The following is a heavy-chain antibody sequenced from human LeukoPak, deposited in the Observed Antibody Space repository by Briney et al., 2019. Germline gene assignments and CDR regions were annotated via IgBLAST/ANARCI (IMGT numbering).Heavy chain of an antibody. CDR2: INHSGST. D-gene: IGHD3-22*01. V-gene: IGHV4-34*01. J-gene: IGHJ6*02. CDR3: ARLGHYYDSSGYYPWGYYGMDV. Sequence: SETLSLTCAVYGGSFSSYYWSWIRQPPGKGLEWIGEINHSGSTNYNPSLKSRITISVDTSKNQFSLKLSSVTAADTAVYYCARLGHYYDSSGYYPWGYYGMDVWGQGTTVTVSS. CDR1: GGSFSSYY.